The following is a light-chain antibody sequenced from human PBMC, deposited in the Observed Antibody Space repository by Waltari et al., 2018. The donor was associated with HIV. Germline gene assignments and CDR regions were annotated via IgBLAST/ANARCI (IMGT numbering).Light chain of an antibody. J-gene: IGLJ3*02. CDR1: SSDVGGYNY. Sequence: QSALTQPPSASGSPGQSVTISCTGTSSDVGGYNYVSWYEPHPGKAPKLMIYEVSKRPSGVPELCSVSKSGNTASLTVSGLQAEDEADYYCSSYAGSNNLVFGGGTKLTVL. CDR3: SSYAGSNNLV. V-gene: IGLV2-8*01. CDR2: EVS.